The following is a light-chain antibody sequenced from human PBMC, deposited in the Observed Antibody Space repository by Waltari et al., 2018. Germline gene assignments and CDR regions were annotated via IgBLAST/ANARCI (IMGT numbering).Light chain of an antibody. CDR3: QQRTNWLT. CDR1: QNVNNY. CDR2: DAS. J-gene: IGKJ4*01. Sequence: EIVLTQSPATLSLSPGERATLSCRASQNVNNYLAWYQQKPGQAPRLLIYDASNRAAGIPARFSGSGSGKDFTLTISSLEPEDFAVYYCQQRTNWLTFGGGTKVEIK. V-gene: IGKV3-11*01.